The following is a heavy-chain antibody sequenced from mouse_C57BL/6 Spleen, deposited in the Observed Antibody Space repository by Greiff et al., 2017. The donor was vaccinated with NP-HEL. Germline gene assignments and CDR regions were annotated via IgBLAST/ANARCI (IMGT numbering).Heavy chain of an antibody. CDR3: ARWGGYDVYAMGY. J-gene: IGHJ4*01. Sequence: VQLQQPGAELVKPGASVKMSCKASGYTFTSYWITWVKQRPGQGLEWIGDIYPGSGSTNYNEKFKSKATLTVDTSSSTAYMQLSSLTSEDSAVYYCARWGGYDVYAMGYWGQGTSVTVSS. D-gene: IGHD2-2*01. V-gene: IGHV1-55*01. CDR2: IYPGSGST. CDR1: GYTFTSYW.